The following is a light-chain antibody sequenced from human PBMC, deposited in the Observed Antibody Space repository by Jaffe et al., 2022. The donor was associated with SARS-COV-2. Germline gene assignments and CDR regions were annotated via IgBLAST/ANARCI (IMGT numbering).Light chain of an antibody. Sequence: EIVLTQSPATLSLSPGERATLSCRASQSVTSYLAWYQQKPGQAPRLLIYDSSKRATGIPARFSGSGSGTDFTLTISSLEPEDFAVYYCQQGGSWPPMCTFGQGTRLDIK. V-gene: IGKV3-11*01. CDR2: DSS. J-gene: IGKJ2*02. CDR3: QQGGSWPPMCT. CDR1: QSVTSY.